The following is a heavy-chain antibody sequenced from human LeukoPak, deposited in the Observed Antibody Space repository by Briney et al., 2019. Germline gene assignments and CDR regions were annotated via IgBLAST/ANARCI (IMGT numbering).Heavy chain of an antibody. CDR2: IYYSGST. D-gene: IGHD2-2*02. J-gene: IGHJ5*02. Sequence: SETLSLTCTVSGGSISSSSYYWGWIRQPPGKGLEWIGSIYYSGSTYYNPSLKSRVTISVDTSKSQFSLKLSSVTAADTAVYYCASGICSSTSCYTGWFDPWGQGTLVTVSS. V-gene: IGHV4-39*01. CDR1: GGSISSSSYY. CDR3: ASGICSSTSCYTGWFDP.